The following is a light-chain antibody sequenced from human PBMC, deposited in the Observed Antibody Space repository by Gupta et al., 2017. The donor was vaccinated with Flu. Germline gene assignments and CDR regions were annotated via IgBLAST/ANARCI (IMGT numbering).Light chain of an antibody. CDR3: CSYTVIGVRLV. CDR1: SSDVGGYNL. Sequence: QSALTQPASVSGSPGQSLTISCTGTSSDVGGYNLVSWYQQSPGKAPKLMIYGVNKRPSGVSNRFSGSKSGNTASLTISGLQSEDEADYYCCSYTVIGVRLVFGGGTKLTVL. V-gene: IGLV2-23*02. CDR2: GVN. J-gene: IGLJ2*01.